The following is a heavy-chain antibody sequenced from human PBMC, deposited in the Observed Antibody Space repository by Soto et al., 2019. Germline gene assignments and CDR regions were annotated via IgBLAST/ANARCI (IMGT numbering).Heavy chain of an antibody. D-gene: IGHD3-3*01. CDR3: QIYDFWSGYLDFDY. CDR1: GFTVSSNY. V-gene: IGHV3-53*01. J-gene: IGHJ4*02. Sequence: EVQLVESGGGLIQPGGSLRLSCAASGFTVSSNYMSWVRQAPGKGLEWVSVIYSGGSTYYADSVKGRFTISRDNSKNTLYLQMNSLRAEDTAVYYCQIYDFWSGYLDFDYWGQGTLVTVSS. CDR2: IYSGGST.